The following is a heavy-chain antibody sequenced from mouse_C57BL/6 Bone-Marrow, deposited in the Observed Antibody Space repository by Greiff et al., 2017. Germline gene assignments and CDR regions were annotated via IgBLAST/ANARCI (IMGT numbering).Heavy chain of an antibody. V-gene: IGHV5-6*02. CDR3: ARRGSPYWYFDV. Sequence: DVKLVESGGDLVKPGGSLKLSCAASGFTFSSYGMSWVRQTPDKRLEWVATISSGGSYTYYPDSVKGRFTISRDNAKNTLYLQMSSLKSEDTAMYYCARRGSPYWYFDVWGTGTTVTVSS. D-gene: IGHD1-1*01. J-gene: IGHJ1*03. CDR2: ISSGGSYT. CDR1: GFTFSSYG.